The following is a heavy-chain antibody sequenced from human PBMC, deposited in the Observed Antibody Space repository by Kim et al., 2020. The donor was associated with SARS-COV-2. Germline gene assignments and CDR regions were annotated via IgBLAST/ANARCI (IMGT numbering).Heavy chain of an antibody. J-gene: IGHJ5*02. CDR3: AKDRGIAAAGPTPYNWFDP. CDR2: ISGSGGST. Sequence: GGSLRLSCAASGFTFSSYAMSWVRQAPGKGLEWVSAISGSGGSTYYADSVKGRFTISRDNSKNTLYLQMNSLRAEDTAVYYCAKDRGIAAAGPTPYNWFDPWGQGTLVTVSS. CDR1: GFTFSSYA. D-gene: IGHD6-13*01. V-gene: IGHV3-23*01.